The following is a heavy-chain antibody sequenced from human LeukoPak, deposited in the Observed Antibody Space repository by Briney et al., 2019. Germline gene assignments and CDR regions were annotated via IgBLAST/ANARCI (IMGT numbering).Heavy chain of an antibody. J-gene: IGHJ4*02. CDR3: AKVPHDSSGWYVLFDY. Sequence: GGSLRLSCAASGFTFSSYAMSWVRQAPGKGLEWVSNISGSGGSTYYADSVKGRFTISRDNSKNTLYLQMNSLRAEDTAVYYCAKVPHDSSGWYVLFDYWGQGTLVTVSS. CDR2: ISGSGGST. V-gene: IGHV3-23*01. D-gene: IGHD6-19*01. CDR1: GFTFSSYA.